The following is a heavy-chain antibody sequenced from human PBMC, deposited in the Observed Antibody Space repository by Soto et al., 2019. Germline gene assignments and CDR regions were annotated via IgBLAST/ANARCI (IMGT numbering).Heavy chain of an antibody. J-gene: IGHJ6*02. Sequence: SVKVSCKASGGTFSSYAISWVRQAPGQGLEWMGGIIPIFGTANYAQKFQGRVTITADESTSTAYMELSSLRSEDTAVYYCARRRYYHILTGQREYYYGMDVRGQGTTVTVSS. CDR2: IIPIFGTA. CDR3: ARRRYYHILTGQREYYYGMDV. CDR1: GGTFSSYA. D-gene: IGHD3-9*01. V-gene: IGHV1-69*13.